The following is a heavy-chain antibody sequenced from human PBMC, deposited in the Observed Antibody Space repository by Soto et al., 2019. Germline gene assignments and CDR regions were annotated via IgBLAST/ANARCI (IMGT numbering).Heavy chain of an antibody. Sequence: GSLSLSCAASGFTFRSYAISCVRQAPGKGLGWVSTISGSGGSTYYADSAKGRFTISRDNFKNTLYLQMNSLRAEDTAVYYCAKVGVHYIAEYCSTTSCYVYYWGQGSLVTVSS. J-gene: IGHJ4*02. CDR2: ISGSGGST. CDR1: GFTFRSYA. D-gene: IGHD2-2*01. V-gene: IGHV3-23*01. CDR3: AKVGVHYIAEYCSTTSCYVYY.